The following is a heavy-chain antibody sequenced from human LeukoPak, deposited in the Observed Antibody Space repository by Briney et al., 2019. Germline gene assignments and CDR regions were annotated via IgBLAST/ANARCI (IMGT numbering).Heavy chain of an antibody. J-gene: IGHJ6*03. V-gene: IGHV1-2*02. CDR1: GYTFTSYG. D-gene: IGHD2-2*01. Sequence: GASVKVSCKASGYTFTSYGISWVRQAPGQGLEWMGWINPNSGGTNYAQKFQGRVTMTRDTSISTAYMELSRLRSDDTAVYYCATQNIVVVPAAMLFGIRGNQNYYYMDVWGKGTTVTISS. CDR2: INPNSGGT. CDR3: ATQNIVVVPAAMLFGIRGNQNYYYMDV.